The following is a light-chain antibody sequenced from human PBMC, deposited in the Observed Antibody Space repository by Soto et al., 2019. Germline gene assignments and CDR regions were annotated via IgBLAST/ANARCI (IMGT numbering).Light chain of an antibody. CDR3: AAWDDSLSGWV. CDR2: RNT. V-gene: IGLV1-47*01. Sequence: QSVLTQPPSASGTPGQRVTISCSGSSSNIGSNFVYWYQQFPGTAPKLLIYRNTQRPSGVPDRFSGSKSGTSASLAISGLPSEDEADYYCAAWDDSLSGWVLGGGTKLTVL. CDR1: SSNIGSNF. J-gene: IGLJ3*02.